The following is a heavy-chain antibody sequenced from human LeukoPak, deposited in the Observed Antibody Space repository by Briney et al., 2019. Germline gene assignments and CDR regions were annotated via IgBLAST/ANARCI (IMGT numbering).Heavy chain of an antibody. CDR3: ARDYLVGCTDTICYPIDY. V-gene: IGHV3-30*01. Sequence: GGSLRLSCAASGFTFGNHAVHWVRQAPGMGLEWVAVISYEASNKYYADSVKGRFTISRDNSKNMLYLQMNSLRAEDTAVYYCARDYLVGCTDTICYPIDYWGRGTLVTVSS. CDR2: ISYEASNK. J-gene: IGHJ4*02. D-gene: IGHD2-8*02. CDR1: GFTFGNHA.